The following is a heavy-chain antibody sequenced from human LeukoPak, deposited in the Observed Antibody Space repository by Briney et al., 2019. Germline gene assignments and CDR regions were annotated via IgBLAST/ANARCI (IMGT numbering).Heavy chain of an antibody. CDR2: INPNSGGT. CDR1: GYTFTGYY. D-gene: IGHD2-2*01. V-gene: IGHV1-2*02. CDR3: ARANNRYCGSTSCYPYYYYYMDV. J-gene: IGHJ6*03. Sequence: ASVKVSCKASGYTFTGYYMHWVRQAPGQGLGWMGLINPNSGGTNYAQKFQGRVTMTRDTSSSTAYMELSRLRSDDTAVYYCARANNRYCGSTSCYPYYYYYMDVWGKGTTVTVSS.